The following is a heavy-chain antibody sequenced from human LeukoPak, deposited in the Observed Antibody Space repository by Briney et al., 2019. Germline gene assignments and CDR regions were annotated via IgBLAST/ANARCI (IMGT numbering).Heavy chain of an antibody. CDR2: IYYSGST. CDR3: ARDGGNLDY. V-gene: IGHV4-59*12. Sequence: SETLSLTCTVSGGSISSYYWSWIRQPPGKGLEWIGYIYYSGSTNYNPSLKSRVTMSVDTSKNQFSLKLSSVTAADTAVYYCARDGGNLDYWGQGTLVTVSS. J-gene: IGHJ4*02. D-gene: IGHD4-23*01. CDR1: GGSISSYY.